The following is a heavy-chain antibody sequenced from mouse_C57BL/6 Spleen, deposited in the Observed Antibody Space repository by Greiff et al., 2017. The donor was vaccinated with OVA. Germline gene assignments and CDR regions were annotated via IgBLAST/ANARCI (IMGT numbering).Heavy chain of an antibody. D-gene: IGHD1-1*01. CDR2: IDPSDSYT. J-gene: IGHJ3*01. Sequence: VQLQQPGAELVKPGASVKLSCKASGYTFTSYWMQWVKQRPGQGLEWIGEIDPSDSYTNYNQKFKGKATLTVDTSSSTAYMQLSSLTSEDSAVYYCARRYYGSSSFAYWGQGTLVTVSA. CDR1: GYTFTSYW. CDR3: ARRYYGSSSFAY. V-gene: IGHV1-50*01.